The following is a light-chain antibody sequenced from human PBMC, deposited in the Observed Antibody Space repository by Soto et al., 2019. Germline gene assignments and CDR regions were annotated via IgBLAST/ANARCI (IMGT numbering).Light chain of an antibody. Sequence: EIVLTQSPGTLSLSPGERATLSCWASQSISSNYLAWYQQKPGQAPRLLISGSSSRATGTPKMFSGSASGTYFTLTISSLEAEFFAVFYCQQYRRSPFTFGPGTKVDFK. CDR3: QQYRRSPFT. CDR2: GSS. CDR1: QSISSNY. J-gene: IGKJ3*01. V-gene: IGKV3-20*01.